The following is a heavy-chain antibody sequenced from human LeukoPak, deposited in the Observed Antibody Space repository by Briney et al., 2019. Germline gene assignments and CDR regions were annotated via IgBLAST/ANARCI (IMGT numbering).Heavy chain of an antibody. CDR1: GDSVFSNSAA. D-gene: IGHD3-22*01. Sequence: SQTLSLTCAISGDSVFSNSAAWNWIRQSPSRGLEWLGRTYYRSKWYNDYAVSVKSRITINPDTSKNQFSLQLNSVTPEDTAVYYCAREVGYYYDSSGYPNFDYWGQGTLVTVSS. J-gene: IGHJ4*02. CDR3: AREVGYYYDSSGYPNFDY. V-gene: IGHV6-1*01. CDR2: TYYRSKWYN.